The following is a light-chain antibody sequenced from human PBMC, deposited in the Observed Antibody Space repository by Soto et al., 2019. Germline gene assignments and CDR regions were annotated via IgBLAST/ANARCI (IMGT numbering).Light chain of an antibody. CDR3: SSYTSSSTYVV. CDR1: SSDVGGYNY. V-gene: IGLV2-14*01. Sequence: QSALTQPASVSGSPGQSITISCTGTSSDVGGYNYVSWYQQHPGKAPKLMIYEVSNRPSGVSNRFSGSKSGNTASLTISGLQAEDEADYYCSSYTSSSTYVVFGGGTQPTVL. J-gene: IGLJ2*01. CDR2: EVS.